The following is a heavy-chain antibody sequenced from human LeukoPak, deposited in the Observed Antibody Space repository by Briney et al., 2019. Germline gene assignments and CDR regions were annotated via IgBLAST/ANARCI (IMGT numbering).Heavy chain of an antibody. V-gene: IGHV4-39*07. CDR1: GGSISSSSYY. CDR2: IYYSGST. CDR3: AGAYTYSYYYYMDV. J-gene: IGHJ6*03. Sequence: SETLSLTCTVSGGSISSSSYYWDWIRQPPGKGLEWIGSIYYSGSTYNPSLKSRVTISVDTSKNQFSLKLSSVTAADTAMYYCAGAYTYSYYYYMDVWGKGTTVTISS. D-gene: IGHD5-18*01.